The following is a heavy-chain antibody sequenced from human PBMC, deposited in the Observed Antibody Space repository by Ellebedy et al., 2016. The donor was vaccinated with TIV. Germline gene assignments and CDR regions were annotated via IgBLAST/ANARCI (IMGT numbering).Heavy chain of an antibody. J-gene: IGHJ4*02. V-gene: IGHV3-74*01. Sequence: GESLKISCAASGFMFGSDWLHWVRQAAGKGPVWVARIDQYGSGTDYADFVKGRFTISRDNARDMLYLQMNSLRAEDTGRYYCARDRPGDNFFFDYWGQGTPVTVSS. CDR3: ARDRPGDNFFFDY. CDR2: IDQYGSGT. CDR1: GFMFGSDW. D-gene: IGHD2-21*01.